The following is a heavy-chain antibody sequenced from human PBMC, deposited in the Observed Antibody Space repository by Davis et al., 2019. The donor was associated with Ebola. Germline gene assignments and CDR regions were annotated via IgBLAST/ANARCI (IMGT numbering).Heavy chain of an antibody. D-gene: IGHD3-16*02. V-gene: IGHV3-23*01. CDR3: AKAIWGTYRTEY. CDR1: GFTFSSHA. CDR2: ISSRDGTT. J-gene: IGHJ4*02. Sequence: GEYLITYCAAPGFTFSSHAITAVRLVQGKGLEWVPDISSRDGTTYYADSVKGRFTISRDNSKNTLYLQMNRLRTEDTAVYYCAKAIWGTYRTEYWGQRTLVTVSS.